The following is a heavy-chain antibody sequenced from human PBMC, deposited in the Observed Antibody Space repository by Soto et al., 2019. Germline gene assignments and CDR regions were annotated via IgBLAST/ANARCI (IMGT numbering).Heavy chain of an antibody. CDR1: GGSISSYY. D-gene: IGHD6-13*01. V-gene: IGHV4-59*01. J-gene: IGHJ4*02. Sequence: SENLSLTCTVSGGSISSYYWSWIRQPPGKGLEWIGYIYYSGSTNYNPSLKSRVTISVDTPKNQFSLKLSSVTAADTAVYYCARHRPHGDGSKKGFDFWGQATLVTVSS. CDR3: ARHRPHGDGSKKGFDF. CDR2: IYYSGST.